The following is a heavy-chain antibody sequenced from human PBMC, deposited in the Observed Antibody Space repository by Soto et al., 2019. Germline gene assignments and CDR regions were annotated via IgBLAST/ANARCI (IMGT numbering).Heavy chain of an antibody. J-gene: IGHJ4*02. CDR3: ARDLGLLMGSSSSGAPFDY. V-gene: IGHV1-18*01. CDR1: GYTFTSYG. D-gene: IGHD6-6*01. Sequence: QVQLVQSGAEVKKPGASVKVSCKASGYTFTSYGISWVRQAPGQGLEWMGWISAYNGNTNYAQKLQGRVTMTTDTSTSTAYMELRSLRSDDTAVYYCARDLGLLMGSSSSGAPFDYWGQGTLVTVSS. CDR2: ISAYNGNT.